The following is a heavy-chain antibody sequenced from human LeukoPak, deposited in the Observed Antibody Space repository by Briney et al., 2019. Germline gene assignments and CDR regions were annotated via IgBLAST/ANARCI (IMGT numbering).Heavy chain of an antibody. Sequence: SETLSLTCTVSGGSISSYYWSWIRQPPGKGLEWIGYIYYSGSTNYNPSLKSRVTISVDTPKNQLSLKLSSVTAADTAVYYCARDKGTSYLSSFDYWGQGTLVTVSS. D-gene: IGHD6-6*01. V-gene: IGHV4-59*01. CDR2: IYYSGST. CDR3: ARDKGTSYLSSFDY. J-gene: IGHJ4*02. CDR1: GGSISSYY.